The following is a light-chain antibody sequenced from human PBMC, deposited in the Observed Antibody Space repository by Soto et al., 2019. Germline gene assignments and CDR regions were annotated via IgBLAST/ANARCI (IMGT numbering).Light chain of an antibody. V-gene: IGKV3D-20*02. CDR2: GAS. Sequence: EIVLTQSPGTLSLSPGERATLSCRASQSVSSSLAWYQQKTGQAPRLLIYGASSRATGIPDRFSGSGHGTDFTLTISKLEPEDFAVYYCQQRSNWPPITFGQGTRL. CDR1: QSVSSS. J-gene: IGKJ5*01. CDR3: QQRSNWPPIT.